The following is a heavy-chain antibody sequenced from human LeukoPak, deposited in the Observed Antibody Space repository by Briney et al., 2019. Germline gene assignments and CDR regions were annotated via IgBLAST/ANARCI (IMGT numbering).Heavy chain of an antibody. J-gene: IGHJ4*02. D-gene: IGHD6-13*01. V-gene: IGHV3-23*01. Sequence: GGSLRLSCAASGYLFSSCSMCWACQAPGKGLEWVSAIIGSGSSTYYADSVKGRFTITRDNYKNTLFLQLNSLRADDTAVYYCAEGRELQQDFDYWGQGTLVTVSS. CDR1: GYLFSSCS. CDR2: IIGSGSST. CDR3: AEGRELQQDFDY.